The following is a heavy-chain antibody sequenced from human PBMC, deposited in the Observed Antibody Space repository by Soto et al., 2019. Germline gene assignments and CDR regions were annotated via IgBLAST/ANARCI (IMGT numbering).Heavy chain of an antibody. D-gene: IGHD6-13*01. Sequence: ASLKVSCKASGYTFTSYGISWVRQAPGQGLELMGWISAYNGNTNYAQKFQGRVTMTTDTSTSTAYMELRSLRSDDTAVYYCARSGSSWPSDYWGQGTLVTVSS. CDR1: GYTFTSYG. CDR2: ISAYNGNT. CDR3: ARSGSSWPSDY. J-gene: IGHJ4*02. V-gene: IGHV1-18*01.